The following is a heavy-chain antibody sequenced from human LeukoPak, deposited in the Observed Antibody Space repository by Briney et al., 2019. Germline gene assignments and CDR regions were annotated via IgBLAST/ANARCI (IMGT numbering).Heavy chain of an antibody. D-gene: IGHD3-3*01. Sequence: ASVKVTCKASGYTFTGYYMHWVRQAPGQGLEWMGRINPNSGGTNYAQKFQGRVTMTRDTSISTAYMELSRLRSDDTAVYYCAREGGRFTIFGVVKDFDYWGQGTLVTVSS. J-gene: IGHJ4*02. CDR1: GYTFTGYY. CDR2: INPNSGGT. CDR3: AREGGRFTIFGVVKDFDY. V-gene: IGHV1-2*06.